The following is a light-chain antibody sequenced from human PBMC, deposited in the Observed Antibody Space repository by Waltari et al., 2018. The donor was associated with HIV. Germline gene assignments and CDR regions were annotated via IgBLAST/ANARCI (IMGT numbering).Light chain of an antibody. CDR3: ESADSTGSYYV. Sequence: SYDLTQPPSMSVSPGQPPTIHCSRLALAKQPSYWYQQKAGQSPVQVIFAGTDRPSGIPERFSGTRSETTVTLTITGVQAEDEADYYCESADSTGSYYVFGRGTRLTVL. V-gene: IGLV3-25*03. CDR1: ALAKQP. J-gene: IGLJ2*01. CDR2: AGT.